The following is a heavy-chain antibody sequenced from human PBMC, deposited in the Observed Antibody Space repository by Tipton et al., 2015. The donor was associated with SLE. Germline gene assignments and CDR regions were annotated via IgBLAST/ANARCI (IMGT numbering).Heavy chain of an antibody. CDR2: IYYSGST. J-gene: IGHJ4*02. CDR3: ARLAGTVDY. D-gene: IGHD6-13*01. CDR1: GGSISSSSYY. Sequence: TLSLTCTVSGGSISSSSYYWGWIRQPPGKGLEWIGSIYYSGSTYYNPSLKSRVTISVDTSKNQFSLQLSSVTAADTAVYYCARLAGTVDYWGQGTLVTVSS. V-gene: IGHV4-39*01.